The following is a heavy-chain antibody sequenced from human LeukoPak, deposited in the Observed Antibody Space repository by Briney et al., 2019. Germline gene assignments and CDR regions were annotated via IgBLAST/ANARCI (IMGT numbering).Heavy chain of an antibody. V-gene: IGHV3-48*03. J-gene: IGHJ4*02. D-gene: IGHD5-24*01. CDR3: ARESGGYNQLDY. Sequence: GESLRLSCAASGFTFSSYEMNWVRQAPGKGLEWVSYISSGGSTIYYDYADSVKGRFTISRDNAQNSLYLQMNSLRAEDTAVYYCARESGGYNQLDYWGQGTLVTVSS. CDR2: ISSGGSTI. CDR1: GFTFSSYE.